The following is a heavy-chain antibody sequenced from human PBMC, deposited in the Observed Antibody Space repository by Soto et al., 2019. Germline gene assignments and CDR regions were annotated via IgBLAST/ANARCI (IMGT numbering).Heavy chain of an antibody. D-gene: IGHD6-19*01. V-gene: IGHV3-30*03. J-gene: IGHJ4*02. CDR3: AIYSRGRKPLDY. CDR2: ISYDGSNK. CDR1: GFTFSSYG. Sequence: GGSLRLSCAASGFTFSSYGMHWVRQAPGKGLEWVAVISYDGSNKYYADSMKGRFTISRDNSKNTLYLQMNSLRAEDTAVYYCAIYSRGRKPLDYWGQGTLVTVSS.